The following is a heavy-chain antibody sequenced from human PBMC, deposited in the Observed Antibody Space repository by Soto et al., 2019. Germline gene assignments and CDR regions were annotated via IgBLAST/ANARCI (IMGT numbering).Heavy chain of an antibody. CDR2: INSDGSHT. V-gene: IGHV3-74*01. CDR1: GFTFFAYW. CDR3: AKEDEYGDYAGENLSDS. Sequence: EVQLVESVGGLVQPGVSLRLSCAASGFTFFAYWIHWVRQVAGKGLVWVSRINSDGSHTIYADSVRGRFTISRDNTNNTVYLKMNSLTDEDTAVYYCAKEDEYGDYAGENLSDSWGQGMLATLS. D-gene: IGHD4-17*01. J-gene: IGHJ5*01.